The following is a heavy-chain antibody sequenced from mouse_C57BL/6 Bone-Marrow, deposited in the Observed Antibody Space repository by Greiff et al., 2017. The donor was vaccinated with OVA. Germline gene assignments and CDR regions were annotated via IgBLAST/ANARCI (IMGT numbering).Heavy chain of an antibody. D-gene: IGHD2-2*01. Sequence: EVKLVESGGGLVKPGGSLKLSCAASGFTFSSYAMSWVRQTPEKRLEWVATISDGGSYTYYPDNVKGRFTISRDNAKNNLYLQMSHLKSEDTAMYYCARDPPMVTTRYYAMDDWGQGTSVTVSS. CDR2: ISDGGSYT. CDR3: ARDPPMVTTRYYAMDD. V-gene: IGHV5-4*01. CDR1: GFTFSSYA. J-gene: IGHJ4*01.